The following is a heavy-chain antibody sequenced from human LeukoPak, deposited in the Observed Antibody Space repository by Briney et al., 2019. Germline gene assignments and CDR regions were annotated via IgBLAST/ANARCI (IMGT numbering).Heavy chain of an antibody. Sequence: SETLSLTCTVSAGSISSSSHHWGWIRQSPGKGLEWIGSIYYGRTTYYNPSLNSRVTISVVTSKNQFSLQLNSVAAADTAVYYCVRHDGRGGATMGALDSWGQGSLVTVSS. CDR1: AGSISSSSHH. CDR2: IYYGRTT. CDR3: VRHDGRGGATMGALDS. J-gene: IGHJ4*02. V-gene: IGHV4-39*01. D-gene: IGHD5-12*01.